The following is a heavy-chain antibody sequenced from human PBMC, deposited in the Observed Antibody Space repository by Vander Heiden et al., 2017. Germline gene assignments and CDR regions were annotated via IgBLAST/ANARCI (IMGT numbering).Heavy chain of an antibody. Sequence: QVQLVESGGGVVQPGRSLRLSCAASGFTFRNYDMHWVRQAAGKGLEWVALISYDESDKYYADSVRGRFTVSRDNSKNTLYLQMNSLRAEDTAVYYCAKEGDWNDARGAFDIWGQGTLVTVSS. CDR2: ISYDESDK. J-gene: IGHJ3*02. V-gene: IGHV3-30*18. CDR1: GFTFRNYD. D-gene: IGHD1-1*01. CDR3: AKEGDWNDARGAFDI.